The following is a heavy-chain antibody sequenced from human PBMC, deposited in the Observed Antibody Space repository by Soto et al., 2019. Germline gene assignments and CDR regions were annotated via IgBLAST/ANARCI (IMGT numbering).Heavy chain of an antibody. D-gene: IGHD1-7*01. CDR3: ARDGIGGTAFRGFCDY. CDR1: GSIFSGYG. J-gene: IGHJ4*02. Sequence: QEQLVESGGGVVQPGTSLRLSCAASGSIFSGYGMHWVRQAPGKGLEWVAVIWYDGSNKYYADSVKGRFTISRDNSKNMLYLQMDSLRAEDTAVYYGARDGIGGTAFRGFCDYWGQGTLVAISS. V-gene: IGHV3-33*01. CDR2: IWYDGSNK.